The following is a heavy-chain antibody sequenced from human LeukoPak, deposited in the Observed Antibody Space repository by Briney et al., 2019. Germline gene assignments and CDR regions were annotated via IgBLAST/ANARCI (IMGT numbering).Heavy chain of an antibody. V-gene: IGHV3-33*06. J-gene: IGHJ4*02. Sequence: GGSLRLSCAASGFTFSSYGMHWVRQAPGKGLEWVAVIWYDGSNKYYADSVKGRFTISRDNSKNTLYLQMNSLRAEDTAVYYCAKRGGGSSWYYFDYWGQGTLVTVSS. D-gene: IGHD6-13*01. CDR2: IWYDGSNK. CDR3: AKRGGGSSWYYFDY. CDR1: GFTFSSYG.